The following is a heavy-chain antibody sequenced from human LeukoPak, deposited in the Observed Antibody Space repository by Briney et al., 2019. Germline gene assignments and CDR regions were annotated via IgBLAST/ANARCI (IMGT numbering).Heavy chain of an antibody. V-gene: IGHV4-59*01. CDR2: IYYSGST. CDR3: ASSPTCAGLYYFDF. D-gene: IGHD6-13*01. J-gene: IGHJ4*02. Sequence: SETLSLTCTVSGGSISSYDWSWIRQPPGKGLEWIGYIYYSGSTNYNPSLKSRVTISVDTSKNQFSLKLSSVTAADTAVYYCASSPTCAGLYYFDFWGQGTLVTVSS. CDR1: GGSISSYD.